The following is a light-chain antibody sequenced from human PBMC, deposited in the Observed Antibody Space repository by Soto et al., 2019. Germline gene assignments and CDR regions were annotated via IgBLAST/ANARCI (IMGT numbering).Light chain of an antibody. CDR1: TSNIGAGYD. Sequence: QSVLTQPPSVSGAPGQRVTISCTGSTSNIGAGYDVHWYQQLPGRAPKLLIYDNNNRPSGIPDRFSGSKSGTSASLAISRLLAEDEADYYCQSYDRSLSGSVFGTGTKLTVL. J-gene: IGLJ1*01. V-gene: IGLV1-40*01. CDR3: QSYDRSLSGSV. CDR2: DNN.